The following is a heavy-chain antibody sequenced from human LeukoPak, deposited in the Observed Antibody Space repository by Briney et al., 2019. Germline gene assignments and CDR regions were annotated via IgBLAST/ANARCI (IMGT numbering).Heavy chain of an antibody. J-gene: IGHJ5*02. D-gene: IGHD3-9*01. CDR2: IYYSGST. CDR1: GGSISSSSYY. V-gene: IGHV4-39*07. CDR3: ARDVRYFDWLTNNWFDP. Sequence: SETLSLTCTVSGGSISSSSYYWGWIRQPPGKGLEWIGSIYYSGSTYYNPSLKSRVTMSVDTSKNQFSLKLSSVTAADTAVYYCARDVRYFDWLTNNWFDPWGQGTLVTVSS.